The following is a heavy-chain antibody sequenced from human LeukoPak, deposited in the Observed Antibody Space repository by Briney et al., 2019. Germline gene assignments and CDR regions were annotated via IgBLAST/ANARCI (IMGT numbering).Heavy chain of an antibody. CDR2: INPDSGGA. CDR3: ARGTDCSGGSCLDY. Sequence: ASVRVSCKASGYTFTGNFMHWVRQAPGQGLEWMGLINPDSGGANYAQNFQGRVTMTRDTSISTVYTELSRLRSDDTAVYYCARGTDCSGGSCLDYWGQGTLVTVSS. CDR1: GYTFTGNF. V-gene: IGHV1-2*06. J-gene: IGHJ4*02. D-gene: IGHD2-15*01.